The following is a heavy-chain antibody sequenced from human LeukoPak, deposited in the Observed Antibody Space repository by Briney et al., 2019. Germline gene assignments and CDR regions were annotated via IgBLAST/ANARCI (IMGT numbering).Heavy chain of an antibody. CDR2: ISGSGGST. CDR1: GFTFSSYA. Sequence: GGSLRLSCAASGFTFSSYAMSWVRQAPGKGLEWVSAISGSGGSTYYADSVKGRFTISRDNSKNTLYLQMNSLRAEDTAVYYCSKKGQNGDYGKPDWGQGTLVTVSS. CDR3: SKKGQNGDYGKPD. J-gene: IGHJ4*02. V-gene: IGHV3-23*01. D-gene: IGHD4-17*01.